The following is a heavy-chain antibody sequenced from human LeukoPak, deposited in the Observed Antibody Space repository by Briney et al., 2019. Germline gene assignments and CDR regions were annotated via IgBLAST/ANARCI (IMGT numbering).Heavy chain of an antibody. CDR3: AKGPGIQLWFDY. D-gene: IGHD5-18*01. V-gene: IGHV3-23*01. Sequence: GGSLRLSCAASGFTFSSYAMSWVRQAPGKGLEWVSAISGSGGSTYYADSVKGRFTISRDNSKNTLYLQMNGLRAGDTAVYYCAKGPGIQLWFDYWGQGTLVTVSS. CDR2: ISGSGGST. J-gene: IGHJ4*02. CDR1: GFTFSSYA.